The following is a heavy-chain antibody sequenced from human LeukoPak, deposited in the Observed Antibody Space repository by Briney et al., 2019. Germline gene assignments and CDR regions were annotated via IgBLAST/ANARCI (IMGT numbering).Heavy chain of an antibody. CDR2: IVVGSGNT. V-gene: IGHV1-58*02. CDR1: GFTFTSSA. J-gene: IGHJ3*02. CDR3: AADIVVVTATRDLDAFDI. D-gene: IGHD2-21*02. Sequence: SVKVSCKASGFTFTSSAMQWVLQARGQRLEWIGWIVVGSGNTNYAQKFQERVTITRDMSTSTAYMELSSLRSEDTAVYYCAADIVVVTATRDLDAFDIWGQGTMVTVSS.